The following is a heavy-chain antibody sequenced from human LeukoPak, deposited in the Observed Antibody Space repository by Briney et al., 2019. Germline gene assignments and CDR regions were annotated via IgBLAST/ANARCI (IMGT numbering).Heavy chain of an antibody. V-gene: IGHV3-30*04. Sequence: GGSLRLSCAASGFTFSSYAMHWVRQAPGKGLEWVAVISYDGSNKYYADSVKGRFTISRDNSKNTLYLQMNSLRAEDTAVYYCARDFGVRGVIIYGGSWFDPWGQGTLVTVSS. CDR1: GFTFSSYA. D-gene: IGHD3-10*01. CDR3: ARDFGVRGVIIYGGSWFDP. CDR2: ISYDGSNK. J-gene: IGHJ5*02.